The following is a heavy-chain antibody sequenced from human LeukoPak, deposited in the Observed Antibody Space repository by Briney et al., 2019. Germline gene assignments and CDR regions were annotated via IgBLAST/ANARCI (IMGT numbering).Heavy chain of an antibody. CDR1: GYTFTSYG. CDR2: ISAYNGNT. D-gene: IGHD3-10*01. V-gene: IGHV1-18*01. Sequence: GASVKVSCKASGYTFTSYGISWLRQAPGQGLEWMGWISAYNGNTNYAQKLQGRVTMTTDTSTSTAYMELRSLRSDDTAVYYCARDLGYYGSGSYYNNWGQGTLVTVSS. CDR3: ARDLGYYGSGSYYNN. J-gene: IGHJ4*02.